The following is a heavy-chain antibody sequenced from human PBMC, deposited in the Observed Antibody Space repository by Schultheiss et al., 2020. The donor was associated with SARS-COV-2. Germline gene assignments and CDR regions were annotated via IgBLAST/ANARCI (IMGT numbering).Heavy chain of an antibody. D-gene: IGHD5-18*01. V-gene: IGHV3-33*01. CDR1: GFSFNSYG. Sequence: GGSLRLSCAASGFSFNSYGMHWVRQAPGKGLEWVAVIWYDGSNKYYADSVKGRFTISRDNSKNTLYLQMNSLRAEDTAVYYCATLDTDFDYWGQGTLVTVSS. CDR3: ATLDTDFDY. CDR2: IWYDGSNK. J-gene: IGHJ4*02.